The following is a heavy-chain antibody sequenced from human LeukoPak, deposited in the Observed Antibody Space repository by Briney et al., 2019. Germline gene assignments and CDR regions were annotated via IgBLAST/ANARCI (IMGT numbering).Heavy chain of an antibody. Sequence: SETLSLTCAVYGGSLSGYYWSWIRQPPGKGLEWIGEINHSGSTNYNPSLKSRVTISVDTSKNQFSLRLSSVTAADTAVYYCATTRLDYDILTGYYYWGQGTLVTVSS. D-gene: IGHD3-9*01. CDR3: ATTRLDYDILTGYYY. CDR1: GGSLSGYY. V-gene: IGHV4-34*01. CDR2: INHSGST. J-gene: IGHJ4*02.